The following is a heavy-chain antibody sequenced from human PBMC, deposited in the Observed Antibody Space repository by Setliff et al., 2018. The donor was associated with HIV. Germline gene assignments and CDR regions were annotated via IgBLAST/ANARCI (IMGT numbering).Heavy chain of an antibody. D-gene: IGHD4-4*01. Sequence: PGGSLRLSCEASGFIFSNHDFHWVRQAAAKGLEWVAAIGTGGDTYYGDSVKGRFTISRENARNSLYLQMNSLRAGDTAVYYCARDDSNYRQHGMDVWGQGTTVTVSS. J-gene: IGHJ6*02. CDR3: ARDDSNYRQHGMDV. CDR2: IGTGGDT. V-gene: IGHV3-13*01. CDR1: GFIFSNHD.